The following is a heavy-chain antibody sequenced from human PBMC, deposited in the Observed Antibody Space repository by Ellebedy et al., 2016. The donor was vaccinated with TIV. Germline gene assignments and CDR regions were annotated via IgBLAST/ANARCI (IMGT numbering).Heavy chain of an antibody. V-gene: IGHV3-48*02. CDR2: MSITSTI. Sequence: PGGSLRLSCAASGFTLSSYAMNWVRQAPGKGLEWVSYMSITSTIYYADSVKGRFTISRDSAKNSLSLQMNSLRDEDTAVYYCARDPTVDTGMVVSDYYHGMDVWGQGTTVTVSS. CDR3: ARDPTVDTGMVVSDYYHGMDV. D-gene: IGHD5-18*01. CDR1: GFTLSSYA. J-gene: IGHJ6*02.